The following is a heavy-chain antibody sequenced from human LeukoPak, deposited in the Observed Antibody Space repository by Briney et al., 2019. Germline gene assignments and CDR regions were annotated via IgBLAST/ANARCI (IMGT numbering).Heavy chain of an antibody. D-gene: IGHD3-22*01. J-gene: IGHJ3*02. V-gene: IGHV5-51*01. Sequence: SMQFSCPGSGYSFPRYWIGCMGQMTPQGRGWMGIVYPGDADTRYSPPFQGQVTISFDKSISTAYLQWSSLKASDTAMYYCARRPYVSSGYYRDDVFDIWGQGTMVTVSS. CDR1: GYSFPRYW. CDR3: ARRPYVSSGYYRDDVFDI. CDR2: VYPGDADT.